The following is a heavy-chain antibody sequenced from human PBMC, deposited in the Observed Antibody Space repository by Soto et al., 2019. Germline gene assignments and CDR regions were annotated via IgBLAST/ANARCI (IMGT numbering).Heavy chain of an antibody. V-gene: IGHV3-30*04. CDR2: ISYDGSNK. CDR1: GFTFSSYA. CDR3: ARDPVGATWDWFDP. J-gene: IGHJ5*02. Sequence: GGSLRLSCAASGFTFSSYAMHWVRQAPGKGLEWVAVISYDGSNKYYADSVKGRFTISRDNSKNTLYLQMNSLRAEDTAVYYCARDPVGATWDWFDPWGQGTLVTVSS. D-gene: IGHD1-26*01.